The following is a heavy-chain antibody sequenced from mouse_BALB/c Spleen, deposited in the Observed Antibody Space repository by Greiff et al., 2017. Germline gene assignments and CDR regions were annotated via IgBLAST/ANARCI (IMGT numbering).Heavy chain of an antibody. Sequence: VKLMESGAELVRPGSSVKISCKASGYAFSSYWMNWVKQRPGQGLEWIGQIYPGDGDTNYNGKFKGKATLTADKSSSTAYMQLSSLTSEDSAVYFCARKYYDYDLFAYWGQGTLVTVSA. CDR3: ARKYYDYDLFAY. CDR2: IYPGDGDT. D-gene: IGHD2-4*01. CDR1: GYAFSSYW. J-gene: IGHJ3*01. V-gene: IGHV1-80*01.